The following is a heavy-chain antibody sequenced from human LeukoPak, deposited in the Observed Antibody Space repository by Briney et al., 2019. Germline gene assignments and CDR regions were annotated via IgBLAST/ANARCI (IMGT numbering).Heavy chain of an antibody. V-gene: IGHV3-53*01. D-gene: IGHD7-27*01. CDR1: GFIVSTKY. CDR2: IYSGGSI. J-gene: IGHJ4*02. CDR3: ARGGGQLGIDY. Sequence: GGSLRLSCAASGFIVSTKYMSWVRQAPGKGLEWVSVIYSGGSISYTDSVKGRFTISRDNSKNRLYLQMNSLRTEDTAVYYCARGGGQLGIDYWDQGTLVTVSS.